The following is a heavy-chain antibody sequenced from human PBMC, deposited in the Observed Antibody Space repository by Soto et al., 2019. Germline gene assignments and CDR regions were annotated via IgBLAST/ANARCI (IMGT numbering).Heavy chain of an antibody. V-gene: IGHV3-23*03. CDR3: VKWHTSNFDSLPFTGFDF. Sequence: LTLSCVGSGFTFSDSVMAWVRQAPGKGLEWLSVMSGDGRTRYALSVTGRFTISRDNSKNTLYLQMRSPRAEDAAAYYCVKWHTSNFDSLPFTGFDFWGQGTQVTVSS. D-gene: IGHD3-22*01. J-gene: IGHJ4*02. CDR2: MSGDGRT. CDR1: GFTFSDSV.